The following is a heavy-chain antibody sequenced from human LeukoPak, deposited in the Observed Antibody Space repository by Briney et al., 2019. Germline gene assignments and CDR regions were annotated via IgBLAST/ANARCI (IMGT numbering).Heavy chain of an antibody. V-gene: IGHV4-59*08. Sequence: SETLSLTCTVSGGSISSYYWSWIRQPPGKGLEGIGYIYYSGSTNYNPSLKSRVTISVDTSKNQFSLKLSSVTAADTAVCYCARHLDCSGGSCYLGSDYFDYWGQGTLVTVSS. J-gene: IGHJ4*02. D-gene: IGHD2-15*01. CDR3: ARHLDCSGGSCYLGSDYFDY. CDR1: GGSISSYY. CDR2: IYYSGST.